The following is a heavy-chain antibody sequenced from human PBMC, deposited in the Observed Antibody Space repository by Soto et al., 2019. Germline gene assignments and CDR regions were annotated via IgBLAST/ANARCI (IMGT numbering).Heavy chain of an antibody. Sequence: GASVKVSCKASGCTFTSYYMHWVRQAPGQELEWMGITNPSGGSTSYAQKFQGRVTMTRDTSTSTVYMELSSLISEDTAVYYCAREMLPLRCSGGSCYLPYYYYYGMDVRGQGTTVTVSS. J-gene: IGHJ6*02. D-gene: IGHD2-15*01. CDR1: GCTFTSYY. CDR3: AREMLPLRCSGGSCYLPYYYYYGMDV. V-gene: IGHV1-46*01. CDR2: TNPSGGST.